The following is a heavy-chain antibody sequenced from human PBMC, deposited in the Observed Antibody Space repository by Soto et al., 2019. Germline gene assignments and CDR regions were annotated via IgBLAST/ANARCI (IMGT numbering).Heavy chain of an antibody. CDR1: GYTFTSYD. CDR2: MDPNSGNT. V-gene: IGHV1-8*01. J-gene: IGHJ3*02. Sequence: ASVKVSCKASGYTFTSYDINWVRQATGQGLEWMGWMDPNSGNTGYAQKFQGGVTMTRNTSISTAYMELSSLRSEDTAVYYCATHMVRGVISAFDIWGQGTMVTVSS. CDR3: ATHMVRGVISAFDI. D-gene: IGHD3-10*01.